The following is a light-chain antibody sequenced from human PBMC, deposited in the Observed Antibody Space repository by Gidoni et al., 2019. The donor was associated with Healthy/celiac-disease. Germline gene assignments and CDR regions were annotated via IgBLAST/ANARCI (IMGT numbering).Light chain of an antibody. CDR2: AAS. CDR1: QCIRNY. Sequence: DIAMTQSPSSLSASVGDRVTITCRASQCIRNYLAWFQQKPGKPPKSLIYAASSLQSGVPSKFSGSGSGTDFTLTISSLQPEDFATYYCQQYNSYPRTFGQGTKVEIK. J-gene: IGKJ1*01. V-gene: IGKV1-16*02. CDR3: QQYNSYPRT.